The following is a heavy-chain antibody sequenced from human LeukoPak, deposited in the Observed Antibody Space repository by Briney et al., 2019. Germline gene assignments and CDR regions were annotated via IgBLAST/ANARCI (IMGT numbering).Heavy chain of an antibody. CDR3: ARIGTISRRRLGNWFDP. CDR2: VNPNSGST. CDR1: GYTFTSYD. V-gene: IGHV1-8*01. Sequence: ASVKVSCKASGYTFTSYDINWVRQATGQGLEWMGWVNPNSGSTGYAQKFQGRVTMTRNTSISTAYMELSSLRSEDTAVYYCARIGTISRRRLGNWFDPWGQGTLVTVSS. D-gene: IGHD4/OR15-4a*01. J-gene: IGHJ5*02.